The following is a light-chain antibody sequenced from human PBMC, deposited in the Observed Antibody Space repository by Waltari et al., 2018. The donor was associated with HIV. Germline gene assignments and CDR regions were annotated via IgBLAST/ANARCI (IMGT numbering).Light chain of an antibody. Sequence: SDELTQPPSVSVSPGQTARITCSGDSLPKQYSCWYQQKPGQAPVLLIYKDTERPSGIPERFSGSSSGTKVTLTISGVQAEDEADYYCQSADVSSISWVFGRGTKLTVL. CDR3: QSADVSSISWV. J-gene: IGLJ3*02. CDR2: KDT. CDR1: SLPKQY. V-gene: IGLV3-25*03.